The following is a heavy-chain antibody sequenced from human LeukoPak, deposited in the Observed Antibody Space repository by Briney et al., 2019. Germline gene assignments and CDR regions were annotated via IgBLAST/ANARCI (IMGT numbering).Heavy chain of an antibody. J-gene: IGHJ5*02. CDR1: GGSISSYY. CDR3: ARDYSGYSSGWFDP. D-gene: IGHD6-19*01. V-gene: IGHV4-59*01. Sequence: SETLSLTCTVSGGSISSYYWSWIRRPPGKGLEWIGYIYYSGSTNYNPSLKSRVTISVDTSKNQFSLKLSSVTAADTAVYYCARDYSGYSSGWFDPWGQGTLVTVSS. CDR2: IYYSGST.